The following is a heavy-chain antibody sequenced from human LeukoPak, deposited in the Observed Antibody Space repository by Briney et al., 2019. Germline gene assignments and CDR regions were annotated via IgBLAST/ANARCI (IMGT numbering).Heavy chain of an antibody. V-gene: IGHV3-7*04. CDR3: AMEEADEQLAGYYYYGMDV. CDR2: IKQDGREK. J-gene: IGHJ6*04. CDR1: AFTVSSLC. D-gene: IGHD6-13*01. Sequence: GGSLRLSCAASAFTVSSLCIGCVSLAPGGGLEWVSNIKQDGREKYYVQSVKGRFTISRDNAKNSLYLQMNSVRAEDTAVYYCAMEEADEQLAGYYYYGMDVWGKGTTVTGSS.